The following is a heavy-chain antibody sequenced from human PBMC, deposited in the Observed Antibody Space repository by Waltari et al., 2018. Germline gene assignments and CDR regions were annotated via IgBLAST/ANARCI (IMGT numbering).Heavy chain of an antibody. Sequence: EVQLVESGGGLIQPGGSLRLSCAASGFTVSSNYMSWVRQAPGKGLEWVAVSDRGGRIYNAESVKGRFTISRDNSKNTLYLQMNSLRAEDTAVYYCRGYSYGPFDYWGQGTLVTVAS. CDR3: RGYSYGPFDY. CDR1: GFTVSSNY. J-gene: IGHJ4*02. V-gene: IGHV3-53*01. D-gene: IGHD5-18*01. CDR2: SDRGGRI.